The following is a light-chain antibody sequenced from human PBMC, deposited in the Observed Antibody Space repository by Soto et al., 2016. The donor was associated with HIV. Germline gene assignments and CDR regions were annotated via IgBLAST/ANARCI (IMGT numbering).Light chain of an antibody. Sequence: DIQLTQSPSSLSASVGDRVTITCRSSQSISKYLNWYQQKPGKAPKLLIYTASSLQSGVPSRFSGSESGTDFTLTISSLQPEDFATYYCQQSYSTPIFTFGPGTKVDIK. V-gene: IGKV1-39*01. CDR1: QSISKY. CDR3: QQSYSTPIFT. J-gene: IGKJ3*01. CDR2: TAS.